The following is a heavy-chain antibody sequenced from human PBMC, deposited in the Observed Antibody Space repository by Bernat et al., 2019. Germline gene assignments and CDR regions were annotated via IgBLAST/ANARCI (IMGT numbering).Heavy chain of an antibody. CDR1: VFTFSTYA. Sequence: EVQLLESGGGLVQPGGFLRLSCVASVFTFSTYAMSWVRQAPGKGLVWVSFIIRDSGSIYYADSVKGRFTISRNNSRNALFLPMNSLRGEDTAIYYGAIDTTVIINYWGQPTLVTVSS. CDR3: AIDTTVIINY. J-gene: IGHJ4*02. D-gene: IGHD4-17*01. CDR2: IIRDSGSI. V-gene: IGHV3-23*01.